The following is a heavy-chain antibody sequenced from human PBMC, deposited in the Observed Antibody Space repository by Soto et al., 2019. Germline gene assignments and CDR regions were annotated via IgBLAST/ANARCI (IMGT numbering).Heavy chain of an antibody. Sequence: LTCTVSGGSINSGDYYWSWIRQHPGEGLEWIGYIYYSGTTYYNPSLKSRVTISVDTSKNQFSLKLSSVTAADTAVYYCARGHFATRASSNALDYRGQGLHVT. CDR1: GGSINSGDYY. J-gene: IGHJ4*02. CDR2: IYYSGTT. V-gene: IGHV4-31*03. D-gene: IGHD2-15*01. CDR3: ARGHFATRASSNALDY.